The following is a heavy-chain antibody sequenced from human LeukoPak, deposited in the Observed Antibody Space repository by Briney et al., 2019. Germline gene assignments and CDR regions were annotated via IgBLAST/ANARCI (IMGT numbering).Heavy chain of an antibody. CDR2: IYTSGST. Sequence: SETLSLTCTVSGGSISSGSYYWSWIRQPAGKGLEWIGRIYTSGSTNYNPSLKSRVTISVDTSKNQFSLRLSSVTAADTAVYYCARLPYGSGSYYKRTKGYFQHWGQGTLVTVSS. V-gene: IGHV4-61*02. J-gene: IGHJ1*01. CDR1: GGSISSGSYY. D-gene: IGHD3-10*01. CDR3: ARLPYGSGSYYKRTKGYFQH.